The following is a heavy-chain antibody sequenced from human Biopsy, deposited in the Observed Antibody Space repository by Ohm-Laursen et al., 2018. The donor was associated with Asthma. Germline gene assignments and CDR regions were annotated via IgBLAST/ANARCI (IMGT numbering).Heavy chain of an antibody. CDR1: GYTFNSAG. D-gene: IGHD3-10*01. J-gene: IGHJ6*02. Sequence: SVKVSCKTSGYTFNSAGITWVRQAPGQGLEWMGWISVYNGNTKVAQKLQDRVTMITDTSTSTAYTELRSLRSDDTAVYFCARAVDYSHYYGIDVWGQGTTVTIS. V-gene: IGHV1-18*01. CDR2: ISVYNGNT. CDR3: ARAVDYSHYYGIDV.